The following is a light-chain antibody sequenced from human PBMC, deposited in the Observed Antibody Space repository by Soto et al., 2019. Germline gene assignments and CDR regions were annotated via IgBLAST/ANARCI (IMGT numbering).Light chain of an antibody. CDR2: AAS. Sequence: IVMTQSPATLSVSPGETATLSCRASQSVSSNLAWYQQKPGQAPRLLIYAASTRAIGIPARFSGSGSGTEFTLTISSLQSEDFAVYSCQQYNNWPPVYTFGQGTKLEIK. J-gene: IGKJ2*01. CDR1: QSVSSN. CDR3: QQYNNWPPVYT. V-gene: IGKV3-15*01.